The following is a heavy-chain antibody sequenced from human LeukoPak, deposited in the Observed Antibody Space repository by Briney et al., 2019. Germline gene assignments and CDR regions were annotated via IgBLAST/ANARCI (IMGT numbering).Heavy chain of an antibody. CDR2: ISGTGGST. CDR3: AKEDSGYVFPDGKSYYYYDIDV. D-gene: IGHD5-12*01. J-gene: IGHJ6*02. V-gene: IGHV3-23*01. Sequence: GSLRLSCAGSGFTFSTYALTWVRQAPGKGLEWVSSISGTGGSTYIADSVKGRFTISRDNSKNTLFLQMNSQRGDDTAVYFCAKEDSGYVFPDGKSYYYYDIDVWGPGTTVIVSS. CDR1: GFTFSTYA.